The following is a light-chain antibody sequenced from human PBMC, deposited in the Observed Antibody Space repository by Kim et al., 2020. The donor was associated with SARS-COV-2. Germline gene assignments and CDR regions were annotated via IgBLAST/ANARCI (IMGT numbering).Light chain of an antibody. J-gene: IGKJ2*01. Sequence: DIQMTQSPSSLSASVGDRVTITCRASQRISSYSNWYQQKPGKAPNLLIYTASTLQSGVPSRFSGSGSGTDFTLSISSLQPEDFATYYCQQSYSTPYTFGQGTKLEI. CDR1: QRISSY. CDR2: TAS. V-gene: IGKV1-39*01. CDR3: QQSYSTPYT.